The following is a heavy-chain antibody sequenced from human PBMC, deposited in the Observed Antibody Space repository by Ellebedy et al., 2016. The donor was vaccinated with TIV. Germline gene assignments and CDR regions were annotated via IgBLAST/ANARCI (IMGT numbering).Heavy chain of an antibody. J-gene: IGHJ5*02. D-gene: IGHD5-18*01. Sequence: AASVKVSCKASGYTFTDYDIHWVRQASGQGLEWMGWVNPKTGNTDYAQKFRCRVTMTRNTLINTAYLDLTSLRFEETAVYYCTRGGTKGGYTWFDPWGQGTLVIVSS. CDR3: TRGGTKGGYTWFDP. CDR1: GYTFTDYD. CDR2: VNPKTGNT. V-gene: IGHV1-8*01.